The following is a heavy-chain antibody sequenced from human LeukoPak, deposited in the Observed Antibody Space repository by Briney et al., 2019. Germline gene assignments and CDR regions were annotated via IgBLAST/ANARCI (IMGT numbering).Heavy chain of an antibody. CDR3: ASKQWLVSDFDY. J-gene: IGHJ4*02. CDR2: IKQDGSEK. Sequence: GGTLRLSCAASGFTFSSYSMNWVRQAPGKGLEWVAKIKQDGSEKYYVDSVKGRFTISRDNAKNSLYLQMSSLRAEDTAVYYCASKQWLVSDFDYWGQGTLVTVSS. V-gene: IGHV3-7*01. CDR1: GFTFSSYS. D-gene: IGHD6-19*01.